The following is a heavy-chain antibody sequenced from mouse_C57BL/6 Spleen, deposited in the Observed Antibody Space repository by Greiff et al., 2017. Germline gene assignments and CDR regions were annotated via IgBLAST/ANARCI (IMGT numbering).Heavy chain of an antibody. CDR2: IYPGNSDT. CDR1: GYTFTSYW. D-gene: IGHD4-1*01. V-gene: IGHV1-5*01. Sequence: DQLQQSGTVLARPGASVKMSCKTSGYTFTSYWMHWVKQRPGQGLEWIGAIYPGNSDTSYNQKFKGKAKLTAVTSASTAYMELSSLTNEDSAVYYCTRSKLGRGYFDYWGQGTTLTVSS. J-gene: IGHJ2*01. CDR3: TRSKLGRGYFDY.